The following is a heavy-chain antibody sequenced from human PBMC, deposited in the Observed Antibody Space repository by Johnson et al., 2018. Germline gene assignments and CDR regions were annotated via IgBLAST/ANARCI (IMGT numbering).Heavy chain of an antibody. CDR1: GGSIRSYY. J-gene: IGHJ3*02. Sequence: QVQLQESGPGLVRXSETLSLTCTVSGGSIRSYYWSWIRPPPGKGLEWIGYLYYTGTTHYNPSLKIRLTLSVDTSRDQFSLKLSSVTAADTAVDYCAREAHDAFDIWGQGTMVTVSS. CDR3: AREAHDAFDI. V-gene: IGHV4-59*01. CDR2: LYYTGTT.